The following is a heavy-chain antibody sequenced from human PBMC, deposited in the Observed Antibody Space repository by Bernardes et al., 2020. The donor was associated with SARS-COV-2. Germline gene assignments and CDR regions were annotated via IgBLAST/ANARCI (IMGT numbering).Heavy chain of an antibody. V-gene: IGHV4-59*01. J-gene: IGHJ2*01. CDR2: IYYSGST. Sequence: SETLSLTCTVSGASISTYAWSWIRQSPGKGLEWIGYIYYSGSTNYNPSLKSRVSMSVDTSRNQFSLRLTSVTAADTAVYYCAGTRPTYFDLWGRGTLVTVSS. D-gene: IGHD2-21*01. CDR1: GASISTYA. CDR3: AGTRPTYFDL.